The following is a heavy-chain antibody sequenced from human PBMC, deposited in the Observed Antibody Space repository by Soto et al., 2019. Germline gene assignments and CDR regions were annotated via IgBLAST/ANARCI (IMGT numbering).Heavy chain of an antibody. V-gene: IGHV5-10-1*01. J-gene: IGHJ3*02. CDR3: ARHGGYGDYGDAFDI. D-gene: IGHD4-17*01. CDR1: GYSFTSYW. Sequence: GESLKISCKGSGYSFTSYWISWVRQMPGKGLEWMGRIDPSDSYTNYSPSFQGHVTISADKSISTAYLQWSSLKASDTAMYYCARHGGYGDYGDAFDIWGQGTMVTVSS. CDR2: IDPSDSYT.